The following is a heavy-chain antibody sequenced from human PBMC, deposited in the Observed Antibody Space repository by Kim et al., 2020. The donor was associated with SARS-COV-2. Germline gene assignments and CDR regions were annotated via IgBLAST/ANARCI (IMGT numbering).Heavy chain of an antibody. J-gene: IGHJ5*02. D-gene: IGHD3-22*01. CDR1: GFTFSSYG. Sequence: GGSLILSCAASGFTFSSYGMHWVRQAPGKGLEWVAVISYDGSNKYYADSVKGRFTISRDNSKNTLYLQMNSLRAEDTAVYYCAKKSPYYYDSSGYGWFDP. CDR3: AKKSPYYYDSSGYGWFDP. CDR2: ISYDGSNK. V-gene: IGHV3-30*18.